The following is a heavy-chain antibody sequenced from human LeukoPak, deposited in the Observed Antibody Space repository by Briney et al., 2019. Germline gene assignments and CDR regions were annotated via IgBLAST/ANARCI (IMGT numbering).Heavy chain of an antibody. V-gene: IGHV4-59*08. D-gene: IGHD3-10*01. J-gene: IGHJ6*03. CDR1: GASISSSY. Sequence: SETLSLTCTVSGASISSSYWSWIRQPPGKGLEWIGYIYYTGSTNYNPSLKSRVTISVDMSKNQFSLQLSSVTAADTAVYYCARAGAGYYYYMDVWGKGTTVTVSS. CDR3: ARAGAGYYYYMDV. CDR2: IYYTGST.